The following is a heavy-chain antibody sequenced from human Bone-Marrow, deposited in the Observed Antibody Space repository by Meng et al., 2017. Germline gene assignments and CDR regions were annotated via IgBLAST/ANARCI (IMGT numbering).Heavy chain of an antibody. D-gene: IGHD3-16*01. CDR2: IKHSGSS. J-gene: IGHJ5*02. CDR3: AREGDGGYNWFDP. V-gene: IGHV4-30-4*01. CDR1: NDSIRSGDYY. Sequence: QVQLQESGPGLVKPSQTLSLTCTVSNDSIRSGDYYWSWIRQPPGKGLEWIGEIKHSGSSNYNPSLKSRVTLSVDTSKNQLSLNLTSVTAADTAVYYCAREGDGGYNWFDPWGQGTLVTVSS.